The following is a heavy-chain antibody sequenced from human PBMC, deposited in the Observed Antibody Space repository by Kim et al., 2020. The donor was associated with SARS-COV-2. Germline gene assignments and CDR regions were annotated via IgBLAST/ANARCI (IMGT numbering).Heavy chain of an antibody. Sequence: ASVKVSCKASGYTFTSYYMHWVRQAPGQGLEWMGIINPSGGSTSYAQKFQGRVTMTRDTSTSTVYMELSSLRSEDTAVYYCARDCSTSCRYYGMDVWGQGTTVTVSS. J-gene: IGHJ6*02. D-gene: IGHD2-2*01. V-gene: IGHV1-46*01. CDR3: ARDCSTSCRYYGMDV. CDR1: GYTFTSYY. CDR2: INPSGGST.